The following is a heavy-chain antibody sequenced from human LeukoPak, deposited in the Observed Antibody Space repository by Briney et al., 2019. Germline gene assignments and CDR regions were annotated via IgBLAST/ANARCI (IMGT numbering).Heavy chain of an antibody. CDR1: GGSVSSGSYY. J-gene: IGHJ4*02. D-gene: IGHD6-19*01. CDR3: ARDGSGWSDYFDY. Sequence: SETLSLTCSVSGGSVSSGSYYWSWIRQPPVKGLEWIGYIDYSGSTNYNPSLKSRVTISVDTSKNQFSLKLSSVTAADTAMYYCARDGSGWSDYFDYWGQGTLVTVSS. CDR2: IDYSGST. V-gene: IGHV4-61*01.